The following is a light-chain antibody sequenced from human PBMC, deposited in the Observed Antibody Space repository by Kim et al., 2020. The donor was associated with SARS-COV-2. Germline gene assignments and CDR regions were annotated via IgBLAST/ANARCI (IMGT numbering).Light chain of an antibody. V-gene: IGKV3-20*01. CDR2: TAS. CDR1: QSVRSNY. Sequence: YPGERATLSCMASQSVRSNYIAWYKQRPGQAPRILSYTASTRATGIPDRFSGSGSETCCTLTISRLEPEDFAVYYCQQYGDPARTLSQGTKVDIK. CDR3: QQYGDPART. J-gene: IGKJ1*01.